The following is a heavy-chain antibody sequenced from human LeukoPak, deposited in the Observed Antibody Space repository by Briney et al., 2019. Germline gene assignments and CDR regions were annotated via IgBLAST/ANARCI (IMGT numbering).Heavy chain of an antibody. Sequence: ASVKDSCKASGYTFTSYGISWVRQAPGQGLEWMGWISAYNSNSNYAQKLQDRVTMTTDTSTSTAYMELRSLRSDDTAVYYCARARETAVVGLRWQKYGMDLWGQGTTVTVSS. D-gene: IGHD5-18*01. V-gene: IGHV1-18*01. CDR1: GYTFTSYG. CDR3: ARARETAVVGLRWQKYGMDL. J-gene: IGHJ6*02. CDR2: ISAYNSNS.